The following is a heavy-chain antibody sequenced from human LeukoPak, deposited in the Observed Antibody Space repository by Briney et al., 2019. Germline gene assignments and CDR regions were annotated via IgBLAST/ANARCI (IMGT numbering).Heavy chain of an antibody. V-gene: IGHV4-59*01. CDR3: ARSYCSGASCYPYYYYYYMDV. Sequence: SETLSLTCTVSGGSISTDYWSWIRQPPGKGLEWIGFIYNSGSTNYNPSLKSRVTMSVDASKNEFSLKLTSVTAADTAVYYCARSYCSGASCYPYYYYYYMDVWGKGTTVTVSS. D-gene: IGHD2-15*01. J-gene: IGHJ6*03. CDR1: GGSISTDY. CDR2: IYNSGST.